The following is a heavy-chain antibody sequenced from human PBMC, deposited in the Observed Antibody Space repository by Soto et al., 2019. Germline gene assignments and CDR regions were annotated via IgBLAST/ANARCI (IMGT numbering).Heavy chain of an antibody. V-gene: IGHV1-8*01. CDR2: MNPNSGNT. J-gene: IGHJ6*02. CDR1: GYTFTSYD. CDR3: AMGLRYLGNYYYYYGMDV. D-gene: IGHD3-9*01. Sequence: SVKVSCKASGYTFTSYDINWVRQATGQGLEWMGWMNPNSGNTGYAQKFQGRVTMTRNTSISTAYMELSSLRSEDTAVYYCAMGLRYLGNYYYYYGMDVWRQGSTVTVSS.